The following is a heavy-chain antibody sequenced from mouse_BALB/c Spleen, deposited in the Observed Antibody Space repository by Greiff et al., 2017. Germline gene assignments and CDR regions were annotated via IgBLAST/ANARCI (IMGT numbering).Heavy chain of an antibody. CDR3: ARRVDYYGSEYFDY. D-gene: IGHD1-1*01. CDR2: IYPYNGGT. V-gene: IGHV1S29*02. CDR1: GYTFTDYN. J-gene: IGHJ2*01. Sequence: VQLKESGPELVKPGASVKISCKASGYTFTDYNMHWVKQSHGKSLEWIGYIYPYNGGTGYNQKFKSKATLTVDNSSSTAYMELRSLTSEDSAVYYCARRVDYYGSEYFDYWGEGTTLTVSS.